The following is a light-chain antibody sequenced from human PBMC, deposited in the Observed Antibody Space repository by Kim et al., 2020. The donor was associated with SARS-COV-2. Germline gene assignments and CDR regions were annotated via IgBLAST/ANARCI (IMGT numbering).Light chain of an antibody. CDR2: GAS. J-gene: IGKJ3*01. V-gene: IGKV3-20*01. Sequence: SAGERATLSCRASQSVTRNNLAWYQQKPGQAPRLLISGASNRATGIPDRFSGSGSGTDFTLTISRLEPEDFAVYYCHQYVNFPRTFGPGTKVDIK. CDR1: QSVTRNN. CDR3: HQYVNFPRT.